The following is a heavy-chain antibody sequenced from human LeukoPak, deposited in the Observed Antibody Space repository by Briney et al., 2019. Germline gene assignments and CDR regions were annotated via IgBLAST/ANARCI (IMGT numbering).Heavy chain of an antibody. CDR1: GGSFSGYY. V-gene: IGHV4-34*01. D-gene: IGHD5-12*01. CDR3: ARGLVDIVATIIDY. J-gene: IGHJ4*02. Sequence: SETLSLTCAVYGGSFSGYYWSWIRQPTGKGLEWIGEINHSGSTNYNPSLKSRVTISVDTSKNQFSLKLGSVTAADTAVYYCARGLVDIVATIIDYWGQGTLVTVSS. CDR2: INHSGST.